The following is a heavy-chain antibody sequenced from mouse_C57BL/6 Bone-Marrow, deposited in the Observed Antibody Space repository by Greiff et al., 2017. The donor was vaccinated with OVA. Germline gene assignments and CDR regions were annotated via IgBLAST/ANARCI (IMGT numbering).Heavy chain of an antibody. CDR1: GFTFSNYW. V-gene: IGHV6-3*01. J-gene: IGHJ1*03. Sequence: EAKVVESGGGLVQPGGSMKLSCVASGFTFSNYWMNWVRQSPEKGLEWVAQIRLKSDNYATHYAESVKGRFTISRDDSKSSVYLQMNNLRAEDTGIYYCTAWYFDVWGTGTTVTVSS. CDR2: IRLKSDNYAT. CDR3: TAWYFDV.